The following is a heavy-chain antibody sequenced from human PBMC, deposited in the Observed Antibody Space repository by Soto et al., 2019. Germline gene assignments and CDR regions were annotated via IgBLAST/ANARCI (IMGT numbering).Heavy chain of an antibody. Sequence: QTLSLTCAISGDSVSGSSAAWNWVRRSPSRGLEWLGRTYYRSKWYNDYAVSVKSRITINPDTSKNQFSLQLNSVTPEDTAVYYCAREDWRPAADPEKFDYWGQGTLVTVSS. V-gene: IGHV6-1*01. D-gene: IGHD2-21*01. CDR2: TYYRSKWYN. CDR3: AREDWRPAADPEKFDY. J-gene: IGHJ4*02. CDR1: GDSVSGSSAA.